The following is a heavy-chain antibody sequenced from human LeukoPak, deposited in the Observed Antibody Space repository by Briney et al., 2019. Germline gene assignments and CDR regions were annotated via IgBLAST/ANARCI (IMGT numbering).Heavy chain of an antibody. CDR1: GFTFSNSN. CDR2: ISSSSSVI. CDR3: ARAISVAGTFDN. D-gene: IGHD6-19*01. V-gene: IGHV3-48*01. Sequence: GGSLRLSCAASGFTFSNSNMNWVRQAPGKGLEWVAFISSSSSVIKYADSVKGRFTVSRDNAKNSLYLQMNSLRAEDTAVYYCARAISVAGTFDNWGQGTLVTVSS. J-gene: IGHJ4*02.